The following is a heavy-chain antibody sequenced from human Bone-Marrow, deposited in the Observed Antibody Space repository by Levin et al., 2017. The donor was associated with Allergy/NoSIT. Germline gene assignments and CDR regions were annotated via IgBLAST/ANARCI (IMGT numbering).Heavy chain of an antibody. D-gene: IGHD4-11*01. CDR1: GFSLTSYF. V-gene: IGHV1-46*01. CDR2: INPSTGTT. J-gene: IGHJ4*02. Sequence: VASVKVSCKASGFSLTSYFMNWVRQAPGQGLEWMGIINPSTGTTTYAQRFQGRVTMTRDTSTGTVYMELSSLRFDDTAVYYCARSRSSYTGSFEYWGQGILVTVSS. CDR3: ARSRSSYTGSFEY.